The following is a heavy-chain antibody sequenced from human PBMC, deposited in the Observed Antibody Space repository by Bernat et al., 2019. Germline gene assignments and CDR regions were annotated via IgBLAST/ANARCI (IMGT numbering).Heavy chain of an antibody. CDR2: ISSSSSTI. CDR1: GISLSSYS. V-gene: IGHV3-48*02. D-gene: IGHD6-19*01. CDR3: VRSALIAVAGIRNWFDP. Sequence: EVQLVESGGGLVQPGGSLRLSCAASGISLSSYSMNWVRQAPGKGLEWVSYISSSSSTIYYADSVKGRFTISRDNAKNSLYLQMNSLRDEDTAVYYCVRSALIAVAGIRNWFDPWGQGTLVTVSS. J-gene: IGHJ5*02.